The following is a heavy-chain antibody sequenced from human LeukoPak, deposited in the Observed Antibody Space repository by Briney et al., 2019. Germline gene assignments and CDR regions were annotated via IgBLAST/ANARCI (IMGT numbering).Heavy chain of an antibody. V-gene: IGHV1-8*01. Sequence: GASVTVSFKSSGYTFTCYDINWVRQATGPGLEWMGCMNPNSGDAGYVQKFQGRVTMTRSTSISKASMELKSQRPEDTAIYYWARSGFGSGRHFDYWRQGTLVIVPS. CDR1: GYTFTCYD. CDR2: MNPNSGDA. J-gene: IGHJ4*02. D-gene: IGHD3-10*01. CDR3: ARSGFGSGRHFDY.